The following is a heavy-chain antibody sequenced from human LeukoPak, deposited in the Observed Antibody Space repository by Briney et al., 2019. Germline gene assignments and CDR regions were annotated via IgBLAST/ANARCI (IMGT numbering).Heavy chain of an antibody. CDR2: IYYSGST. J-gene: IGHJ2*01. Sequence: SQTLSLTCTVSGGSISSGSYYWSWIRQPPGKGLEWIGYIYYSGSTNYNPSLKSRVTISVGTSKNQFSLKLSSVTAADTAVYYCARQRYYYGSGSLHYFDLWGRGTLVTVSS. CDR3: ARQRYYYGSGSLHYFDL. D-gene: IGHD3-10*01. V-gene: IGHV4-61*01. CDR1: GGSISSGSYY.